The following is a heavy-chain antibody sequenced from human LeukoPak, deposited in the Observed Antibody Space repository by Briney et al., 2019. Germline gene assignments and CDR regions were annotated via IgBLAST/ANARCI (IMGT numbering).Heavy chain of an antibody. CDR3: ARTMWGFDY. Sequence: GGSLRLSCASSGFAFTDYEMNWVRQAPGKGLEWVSYISSSGSIIYYADSVKGRFTISRDNAKRSLFLQMNNLRVEDTAGYYWARTMWGFDYWGQGTLVTVSS. CDR2: ISSSGSII. D-gene: IGHD7-27*01. J-gene: IGHJ4*02. V-gene: IGHV3-48*03. CDR1: GFAFTDYE.